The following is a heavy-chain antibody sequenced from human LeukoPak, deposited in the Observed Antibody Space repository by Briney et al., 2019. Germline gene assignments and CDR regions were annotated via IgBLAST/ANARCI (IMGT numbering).Heavy chain of an antibody. D-gene: IGHD3-22*01. Sequence: GASVKVSCKASGYTFTGYHMHWVRQAPGQGLEWMGWINPNSGGTNYAQKFQGRVTMTRDTSISTAYMELSRLRSDDTAVYYCARGRGYYYDSSGYYYSAFDIWGQGTMVTVSS. J-gene: IGHJ3*02. V-gene: IGHV1-2*02. CDR1: GYTFTGYH. CDR2: INPNSGGT. CDR3: ARGRGYYYDSSGYYYSAFDI.